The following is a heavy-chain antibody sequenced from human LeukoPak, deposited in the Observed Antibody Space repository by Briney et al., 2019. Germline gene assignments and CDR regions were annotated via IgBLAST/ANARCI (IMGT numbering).Heavy chain of an antibody. CDR3: AKDYAYGDYGYY. D-gene: IGHD4-17*01. Sequence: SVKVSCKASGGTFSSYAISWVRQAPGQGLEWMGGIIPIFGTANYAQKFQGRVTMTEDTSTDTAYMELSSLRSEDTAVYYCAKDYAYGDYGYYWGQGTLVTVSS. CDR2: IIPIFGTA. V-gene: IGHV1-69*06. J-gene: IGHJ4*02. CDR1: GGTFSSYA.